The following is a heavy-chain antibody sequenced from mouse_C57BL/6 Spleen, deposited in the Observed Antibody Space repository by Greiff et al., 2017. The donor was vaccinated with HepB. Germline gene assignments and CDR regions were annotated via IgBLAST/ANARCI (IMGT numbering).Heavy chain of an antibody. J-gene: IGHJ3*01. Sequence: EVQLQQSGAELVRPGASVKLSCTASGFNIKDYYMHWVKQRPEQGLEWIGRIDPEDGDTEYAPKFQGKATMTADTSSNTAYLQLSSLTSEDTAFYYCTTSYYYGSSSPAWFAYWGQGTLVTVSA. CDR1: GFNIKDYY. CDR2: IDPEDGDT. CDR3: TTSYYYGSSSPAWFAY. V-gene: IGHV14-1*01. D-gene: IGHD1-1*01.